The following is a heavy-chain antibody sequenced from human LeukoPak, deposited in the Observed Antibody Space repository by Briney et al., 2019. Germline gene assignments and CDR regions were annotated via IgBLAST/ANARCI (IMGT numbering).Heavy chain of an antibody. Sequence: GASVKVSCKASGYTFTSYGISWVRQAPGQGLEWMGWISAYNGNTNYAQKLQGRVTMTTDTSTSTTYMELRSLRSDDTAVYYCARYYYDSSGYYHADAFDIWGQGTMVTVSS. CDR1: GYTFTSYG. V-gene: IGHV1-18*01. CDR3: ARYYYDSSGYYHADAFDI. CDR2: ISAYNGNT. J-gene: IGHJ3*02. D-gene: IGHD3-22*01.